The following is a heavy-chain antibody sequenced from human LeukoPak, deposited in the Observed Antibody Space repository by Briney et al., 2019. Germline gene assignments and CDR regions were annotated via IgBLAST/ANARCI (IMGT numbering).Heavy chain of an antibody. CDR2: ISCSGTST. CDR3: ARDLKSGSSWHFDY. J-gene: IGHJ4*02. D-gene: IGHD6-13*01. Sequence: PGGSLRLSCAASGFPFSSYYMSWVRQAPGKGLEWVSGISCSGTSTYYADSVKGRFTISRDNSKNTLYLQMNSLRAEDPAVFSCARDLKSGSSWHFDYWGQGTLVTVSS. V-gene: IGHV3-23*01. CDR1: GFPFSSYY.